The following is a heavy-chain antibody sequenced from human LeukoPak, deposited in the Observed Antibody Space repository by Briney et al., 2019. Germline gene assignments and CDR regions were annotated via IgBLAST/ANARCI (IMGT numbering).Heavy chain of an antibody. CDR3: ARDCLTYYDSSGYYYDPFDY. CDR1: GGTFSSYA. J-gene: IGHJ4*02. Sequence: SVKVSCKASGGTFSSYAISWVRQAPGQGLEWMGRIIPIFGTANYAQKFQGRVTITTDESTSTAYMELSSLRSEDTAVYYCARDCLTYYDSSGYYYDPFDYWGQGTLVTVSS. CDR2: IIPIFGTA. V-gene: IGHV1-69*05. D-gene: IGHD3-22*01.